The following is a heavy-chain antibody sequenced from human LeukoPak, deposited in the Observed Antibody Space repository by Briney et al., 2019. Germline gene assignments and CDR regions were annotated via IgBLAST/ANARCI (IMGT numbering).Heavy chain of an antibody. Sequence: GGSLRLSCAASAFIFSTYGMYWVRQAPGKGLEWVAFIRHDGSIKNYADSVKGRSTISRDNSKNTLYLQMNSLRAEDTAVYYCATDSLADIDYWGQGTLVTVSS. CDR2: IRHDGSIK. D-gene: IGHD3-16*01. CDR1: AFIFSTYG. CDR3: ATDSLADIDY. J-gene: IGHJ4*02. V-gene: IGHV3-30*02.